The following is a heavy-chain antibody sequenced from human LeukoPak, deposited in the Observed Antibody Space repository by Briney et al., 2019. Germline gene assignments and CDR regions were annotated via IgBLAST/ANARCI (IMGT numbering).Heavy chain of an antibody. D-gene: IGHD3-22*01. Sequence: ALVKVSCKASGYTFTSYGISWVQQAPGQGLEWMGWISAYNGNTNYPQKIQGRVTMTTDTSTSTAYMELRSLRSDDTAVYYCARPAYYDSSGYFIGFYFDYWGQGTLVTVSS. CDR3: ARPAYYDSSGYFIGFYFDY. CDR1: GYTFTSYG. J-gene: IGHJ4*02. V-gene: IGHV1-18*01. CDR2: ISAYNGNT.